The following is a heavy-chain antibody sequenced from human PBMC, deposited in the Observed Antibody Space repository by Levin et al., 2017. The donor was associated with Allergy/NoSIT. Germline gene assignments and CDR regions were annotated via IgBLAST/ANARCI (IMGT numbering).Heavy chain of an antibody. CDR3: TTDPEVAGTGY. CDR2: IRTGGGTI. D-gene: IGHD6-19*01. J-gene: IGHJ4*02. CDR1: GFSFNKAW. V-gene: IGHV3-15*01. Sequence: PGGSLRLSCAASGFSFNKAWMSWVRQAPGEGLEWVGRIRTGGGTIDYAAPVNGRFIISRDDSKNTLYLQMNTLKTEDTGVYYCTTDPEVAGTGYWGQGTLVTVSS.